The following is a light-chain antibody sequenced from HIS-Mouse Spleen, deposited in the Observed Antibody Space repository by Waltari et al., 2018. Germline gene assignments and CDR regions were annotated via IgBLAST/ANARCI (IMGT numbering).Light chain of an antibody. CDR1: NIGSKS. Sequence: SYVLTQPPSVSVAPGKTARITCGGNNIGSKSVHWYQETPGQARVLVVYDDSDRPSGSPERFSGSNSGNTATLTISRVEAGDEADYYCQVWDSSSDHVFGTGTKVTVL. V-gene: IGLV3-21*03. CDR3: QVWDSSSDHV. CDR2: DDS. J-gene: IGLJ1*01.